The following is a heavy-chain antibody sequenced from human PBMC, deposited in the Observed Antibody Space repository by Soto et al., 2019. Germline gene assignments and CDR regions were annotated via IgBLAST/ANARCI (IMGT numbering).Heavy chain of an antibody. V-gene: IGHV4-34*01. CDR3: NLAGDLDY. CDR2: INHSGST. Sequence: QVQLQQWGAGLLKPSETLSLTCAVYGGSFSGHYWSWIRQPPGKGLEWIGEINHSGSTNYNPSLKSRVTISVDTSKNQFSLKLSSVTAADTAVYYCNLAGDLDYWGQGTLVTVSS. D-gene: IGHD6-19*01. CDR1: GGSFSGHY. J-gene: IGHJ4*02.